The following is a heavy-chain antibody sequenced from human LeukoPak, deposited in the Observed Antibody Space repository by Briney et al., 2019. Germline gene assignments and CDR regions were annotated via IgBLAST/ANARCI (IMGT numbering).Heavy chain of an antibody. CDR3: ASPDISGYLPYFNY. D-gene: IGHD3-22*01. Sequence: RPGGSLRLSCAASGFTFDDYGMSWVRQAPGKGLEWVSGINWNGGSTGYADSVKGRFTISRDNAKNSVYLQMNSLTAADTAVYYCASPDISGYLPYFNYWGQGSLVTVSS. CDR2: INWNGGST. V-gene: IGHV3-20*04. J-gene: IGHJ4*02. CDR1: GFTFDDYG.